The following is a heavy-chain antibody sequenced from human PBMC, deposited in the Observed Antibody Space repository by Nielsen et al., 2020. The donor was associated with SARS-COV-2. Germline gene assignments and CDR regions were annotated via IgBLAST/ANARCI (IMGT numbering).Heavy chain of an antibody. D-gene: IGHD7-27*01. CDR1: GGSISSYS. Sequence: SETLSLTCTVSGGSISSYSWSWIRQPPGKGLEWIGYIYHSGSTYYNPSLKSRVTISVDRSKNQFSLKLSSVTAADTAVYYCARVKLGRGGAFDIWGQGTMVTVSS. J-gene: IGHJ3*02. CDR3: ARVKLGRGGAFDI. V-gene: IGHV4-30-2*01. CDR2: IYHSGST.